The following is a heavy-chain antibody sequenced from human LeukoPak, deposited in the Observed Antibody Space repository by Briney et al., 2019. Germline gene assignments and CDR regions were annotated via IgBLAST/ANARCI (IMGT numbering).Heavy chain of an antibody. J-gene: IGHJ3*02. V-gene: IGHV4-34*01. Sequence: SETLSLTCAVYGGSFSGYYWSWIRQPPGKGLEWIGEINHSGSTNYNPSLKSRVTISVDTSKNQFSLKLSSVTAADTAVYYCARGSRGITTIVVVITTSVGDAFDIWGQGTMVTVSS. CDR2: INHSGST. CDR3: ARGSRGITTIVVVITTSVGDAFDI. D-gene: IGHD3-22*01. CDR1: GGSFSGYY.